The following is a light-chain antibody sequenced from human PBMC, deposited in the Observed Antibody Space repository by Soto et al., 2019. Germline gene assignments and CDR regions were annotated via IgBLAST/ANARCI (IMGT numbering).Light chain of an antibody. CDR3: QQTSSSQWT. J-gene: IGKJ1*01. V-gene: IGKV1-39*01. CDR1: QTVSTY. Sequence: DILMTHSPSSLSASIGDRVTISCRTSQTVSTYLNWYQHKPGRGPTLLIYAASSLQSGVPSRFSGSGSGTDFTLTIGSLQPEDFATYYCQQTSSSQWTFGQGSKLDIX. CDR2: AAS.